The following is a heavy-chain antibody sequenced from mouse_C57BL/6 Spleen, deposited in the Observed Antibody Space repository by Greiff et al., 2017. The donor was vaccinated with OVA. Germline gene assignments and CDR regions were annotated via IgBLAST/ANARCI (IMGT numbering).Heavy chain of an antibody. D-gene: IGHD1-1*01. CDR2: IDPSDSYT. Sequence: VQLQQPGAELVMPGASVKLSCKASGYTFTSYWMHWVKQRPGQGLEWIGEIDPSDSYTNYNQKFTGKSTLTVDKSSSTAYMQLSSLTSEDSAVYYCARSASPNYYGSSYGDYWGQGTTLTVSS. CDR1: GYTFTSYW. J-gene: IGHJ2*01. CDR3: ARSASPNYYGSSYGDY. V-gene: IGHV1-69*01.